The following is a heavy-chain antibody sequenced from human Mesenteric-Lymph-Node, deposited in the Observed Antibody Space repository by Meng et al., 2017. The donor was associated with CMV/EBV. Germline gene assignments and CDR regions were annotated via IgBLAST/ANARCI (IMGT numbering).Heavy chain of an antibody. Sequence: CTVSGSSINGYFWSWIRQPPGKGLEWIGYIYYSGSTNYNPSLKSRITLSVDTSKSQFSLKLSSVTAADTAMYYCARRFGSNLWYFDLWGRGTLVTVSS. V-gene: IGHV4-59*08. J-gene: IGHJ2*01. CDR1: GSSINGYF. D-gene: IGHD4-23*01. CDR3: ARRFGSNLWYFDL. CDR2: IYYSGST.